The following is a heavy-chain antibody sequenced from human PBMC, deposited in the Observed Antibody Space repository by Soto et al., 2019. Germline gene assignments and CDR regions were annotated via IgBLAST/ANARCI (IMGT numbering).Heavy chain of an antibody. CDR3: AHIVVAGLGYYFDY. V-gene: IGHV2-5*02. CDR2: IYWADAK. CDR1: GFSLSSTRMA. Sequence: QITLKESGPTLVKPTQTLTLTCTFSGFSLSSTRMAVGWIRQPPGKALEWLALIYWADAKRYSPFLKSRLTITKDTSKNQVVLTMSTMDPVDTARYYCAHIVVAGLGYYFDYWGQGTLVTVSS. J-gene: IGHJ4*02. D-gene: IGHD6-19*01.